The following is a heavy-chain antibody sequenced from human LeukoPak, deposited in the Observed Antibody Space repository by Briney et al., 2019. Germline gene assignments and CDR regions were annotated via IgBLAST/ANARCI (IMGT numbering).Heavy chain of an antibody. CDR2: ISGSDTST. J-gene: IGHJ4*02. CDR1: GFTFSDYW. CDR3: AKHLWRDLLWFGEGYYFGF. D-gene: IGHD3-10*01. Sequence: GGSLRLSCAASGFTFSDYWVDWVCQAPGKGLEWVSVISGSDTSTNYADSVKGRFTISRDNSKNALYLQMNSLRAEDTAVYYCAKHLWRDLLWFGEGYYFGFWGQGTLVTVSS. V-gene: IGHV3-23*01.